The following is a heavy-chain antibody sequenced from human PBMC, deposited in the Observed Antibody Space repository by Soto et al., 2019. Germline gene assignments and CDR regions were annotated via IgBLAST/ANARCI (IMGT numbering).Heavy chain of an antibody. V-gene: IGHV1-69*06. D-gene: IGHD2-21*01. CDR3: TKDGDSADYGY. CDR1: GDTFGRNA. CDR2: IIPMFPTT. J-gene: IGHJ4*02. Sequence: QVHLVQSGPEVKRPGSSVKVSCKASGDTFGRNAIHWVRQAPGQGLEWMGGIIPMFPTTNYAQKFKGRRTIYADKSTGTAYMEMTSLRSEDTAVYYCTKDGDSADYGYWGQGTMVTVSS.